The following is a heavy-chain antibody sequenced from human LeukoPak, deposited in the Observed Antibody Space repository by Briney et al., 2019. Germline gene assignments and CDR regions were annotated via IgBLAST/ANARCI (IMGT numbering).Heavy chain of an antibody. V-gene: IGHV4-4*07. CDR1: GGSFRSYF. Sequence: PSETLSLTCSVSGGSFRSYFWTWVRQPAGKGLEWIGRIYSSGITHYNPSLKSRVTMSVDTTKNQFSLKLTSVTAADTAVYFCAREAVGYFDLWGRGTLVTVSS. CDR3: AREAVGYFDL. CDR2: IYSSGIT. J-gene: IGHJ2*01.